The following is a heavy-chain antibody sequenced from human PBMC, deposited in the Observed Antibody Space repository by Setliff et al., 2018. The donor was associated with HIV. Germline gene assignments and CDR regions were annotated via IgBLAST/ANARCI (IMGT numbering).Heavy chain of an antibody. CDR3: ARGVDGSYRKFFDN. Sequence: SVKVSCKASGGSFSSYGLSWVRQAPGQGLEWMGGIMPIFGTANYAQKFQGRVTIIADASTNTVNMELSSPRSEDTAVYYCARGVDGSYRKFFDNWGQGTLVTVSS. J-gene: IGHJ4*02. D-gene: IGHD1-26*01. V-gene: IGHV1-69*13. CDR1: GGSFSSYG. CDR2: IMPIFGTA.